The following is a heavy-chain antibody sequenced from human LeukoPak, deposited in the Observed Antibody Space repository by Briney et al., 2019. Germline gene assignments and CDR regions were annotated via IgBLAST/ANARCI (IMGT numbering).Heavy chain of an antibody. V-gene: IGHV3-23*01. Sequence: SGGSLRLSCAASGFTFSSYAMSWVRQAPGKRLEWVLAISGSGGSTYYADSVKGRFTISRDNSKNTLYLQMNSLRAEDTAVYYCAKDRSPYYYGSGTDYFDYWGQGTLVTVSS. CDR2: ISGSGGST. J-gene: IGHJ4*02. CDR3: AKDRSPYYYGSGTDYFDY. D-gene: IGHD3-10*01. CDR1: GFTFSSYA.